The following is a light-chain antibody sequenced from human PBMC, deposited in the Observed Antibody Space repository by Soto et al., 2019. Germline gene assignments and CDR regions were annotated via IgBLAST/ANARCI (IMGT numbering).Light chain of an antibody. CDR2: GAS. Sequence: PGERATLSCRASQSVSGRYLAWYQQKTGQSPRLLIYGASTRATGIPDRFSGSGSGTDFTLTISRLEPEDFAVYYCQQYGSSLPWTFGQGTTVEMK. CDR1: QSVSGRY. J-gene: IGKJ1*01. V-gene: IGKV3-20*01. CDR3: QQYGSSLPWT.